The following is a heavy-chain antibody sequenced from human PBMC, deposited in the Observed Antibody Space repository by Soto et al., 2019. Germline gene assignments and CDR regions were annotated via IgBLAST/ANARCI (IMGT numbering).Heavy chain of an antibody. CDR2: MNPNSENT. CDR1: GYTFTSYD. J-gene: IGHJ4*02. Sequence: QVQLVQSGAEVKKPGASVKVSCKASGYTFTSYDINWVRQATGQGLEWMGRMNPNSENTVYAQKFQGRVTMTRNTSISTAYMEKSSLRSEDTAIYYCARELSSGWFSNWGQGTRVTVSS. CDR3: ARELSSGWFSN. D-gene: IGHD6-19*01. V-gene: IGHV1-8*01.